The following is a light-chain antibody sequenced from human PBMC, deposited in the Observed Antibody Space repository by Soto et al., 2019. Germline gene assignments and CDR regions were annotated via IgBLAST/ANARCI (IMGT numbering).Light chain of an antibody. Sequence: QSVLTQPASVSGSPGQSITISCTGTSSDVGGYNYVSWYQRHPGKAPKLIIYDVSNRPSGVSNRFSGSKSGSTASLTISGLQAEDEADYYCSSYTSSTTAVFGGGTKVTVL. CDR1: SSDVGGYNY. CDR3: SSYTSSTTAV. V-gene: IGLV2-14*01. CDR2: DVS. J-gene: IGLJ2*01.